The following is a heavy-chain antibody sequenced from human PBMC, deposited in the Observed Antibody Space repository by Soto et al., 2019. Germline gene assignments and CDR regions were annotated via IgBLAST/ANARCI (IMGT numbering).Heavy chain of an antibody. D-gene: IGHD1-20*01. Sequence: RLSCAASGFTFSSYGMHWVRQAPGKGLEWVAVISYDGSNKYYADSVKGRFTISRDNSKNTLYLQMNSLRAEDTAVYYCAKGITPSGRYFDYWGQGTLVTVSS. CDR1: GFTFSSYG. CDR2: ISYDGSNK. V-gene: IGHV3-30*18. J-gene: IGHJ4*02. CDR3: AKGITPSGRYFDY.